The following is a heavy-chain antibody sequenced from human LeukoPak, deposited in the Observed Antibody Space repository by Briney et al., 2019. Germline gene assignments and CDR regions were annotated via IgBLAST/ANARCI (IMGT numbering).Heavy chain of an antibody. Sequence: GGSLRLSCAASGFTVSSNYMSWVRQAPGKGLEWVSVIYSGGTTYYADSVKGRFTISRDNSKNTLYLQMNSLRAEDTAVYYRARDRGVGNWYFGLWGRGTLVIVSS. CDR3: ARDRGVGNWYFGL. CDR2: IYSGGTT. V-gene: IGHV3-53*01. CDR1: GFTVSSNY. D-gene: IGHD3-10*01. J-gene: IGHJ2*01.